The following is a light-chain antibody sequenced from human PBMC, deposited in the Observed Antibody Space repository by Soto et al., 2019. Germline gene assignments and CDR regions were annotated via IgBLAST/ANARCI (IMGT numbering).Light chain of an antibody. Sequence: QSVLTQPRSVSGSPGQSVTISCTGTSSDVGGYDSVSWYQQHPGKAPKVMIFDVTKRPSGVPDRFSGSKSANTGSLTISGLQAEDEADYYCCSYAGTYTYVFGTGTKVTAL. CDR3: CSYAGTYTYV. V-gene: IGLV2-11*01. CDR2: DVT. CDR1: SSDVGGYDS. J-gene: IGLJ1*01.